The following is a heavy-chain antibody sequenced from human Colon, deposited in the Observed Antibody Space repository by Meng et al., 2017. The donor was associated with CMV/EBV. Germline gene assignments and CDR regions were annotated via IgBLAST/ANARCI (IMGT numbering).Heavy chain of an antibody. J-gene: IGHJ4*02. V-gene: IGHV4-34*01. CDR1: GASLTGYY. CDR2: IHYSDST. Sequence: CAVFGASLTGYYCSWIRQPPEKGLEWIGEIHYSDSTSYNPSLKSRVTISVDMSKNQFSLRLNSVTAADTAVYYCARRVGSGKYYFDYWSQGTLVTVSS. D-gene: IGHD3-10*01. CDR3: ARRVGSGKYYFDY.